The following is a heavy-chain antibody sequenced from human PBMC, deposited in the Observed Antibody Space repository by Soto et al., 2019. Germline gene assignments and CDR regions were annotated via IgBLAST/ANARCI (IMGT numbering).Heavy chain of an antibody. J-gene: IGHJ6*03. V-gene: IGHV1-46*03. D-gene: IGHD3-9*01. Sequence: GASVKVSCKASGYTFTSYYMHWVRQAPGQGLEWMGIINPSGGSTSYAQKFQGGVTMTRDTSTSTVYMELSSLRSEDTAVYYCARDAYYDILTGYYRGSYYYYYMDVWGKGTTVTVSS. CDR2: INPSGGST. CDR1: GYTFTSYY. CDR3: ARDAYYDILTGYYRGSYYYYYMDV.